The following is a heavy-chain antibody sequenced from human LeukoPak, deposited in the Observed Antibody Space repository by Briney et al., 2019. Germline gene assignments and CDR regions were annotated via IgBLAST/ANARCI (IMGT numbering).Heavy chain of an antibody. CDR3: GRGAAWTIPARPLDH. CDR2: IAHRGSA. J-gene: IGHJ5*02. Sequence: SETLSLTCAVYGVSFSDYYWSWIRQPPGKGLEWIGKIAHRGSAYYNPSLKIRVTRSLDTSTNQFSLRLKSVTAADTAVYSCGRGAAWTIPARPLDHWGQGTLVTVAS. D-gene: IGHD6-6*01. V-gene: IGHV4-34*01. CDR1: GVSFSDYY.